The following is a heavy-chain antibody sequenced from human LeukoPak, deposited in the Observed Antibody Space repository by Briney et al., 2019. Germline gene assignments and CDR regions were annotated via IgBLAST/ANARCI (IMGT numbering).Heavy chain of an antibody. CDR2: ISYDGSNK. D-gene: IGHD6-6*01. Sequence: HPGGSLTLSCAASGFTFSSYGMHWLGQAQGKGREWVAVISYDGSNKYYEDYVKGRFTISRDNTKNTLYPQMNSLRAEDTAVEYCPKELEECRSSGSDYWGQGTLVTVSS. CDR3: PKELEECRSSGSDY. J-gene: IGHJ4*02. CDR1: GFTFSSYG. V-gene: IGHV3-30*18.